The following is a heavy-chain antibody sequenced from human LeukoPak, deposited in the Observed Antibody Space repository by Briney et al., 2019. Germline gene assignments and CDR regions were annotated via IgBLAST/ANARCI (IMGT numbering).Heavy chain of an antibody. CDR3: ARVRQYCTNGVCFYTRFDY. CDR1: GDSISSYY. V-gene: IGHV4-59*01. J-gene: IGHJ4*02. D-gene: IGHD2-8*01. CDR2: IYYSGTT. Sequence: SETLSPTCSVSGDSISSYYWSWIRQPPGKGLEWIGSIYYSGTTNYNPSLKSRVTISVDTSKNQFSLKLSSVTAADTAVYYCARVRQYCTNGVCFYTRFDYWGQGTLVTVSS.